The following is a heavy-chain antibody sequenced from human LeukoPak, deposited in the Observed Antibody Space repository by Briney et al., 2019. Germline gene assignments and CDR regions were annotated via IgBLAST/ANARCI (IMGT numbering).Heavy chain of an antibody. V-gene: IGHV3-48*04. Sequence: GGSLRLSCAASGFTFSSYSMNWVRQAPGKGLEWVSYISSSSSTIYYADSVKGRFTISRDNAKNSLYLQMNSLRAEDTAVYYCARLPPPYSSNPFDYWGQGTLVTVSS. D-gene: IGHD6-13*01. CDR2: ISSSSSTI. CDR3: ARLPPPYSSNPFDY. J-gene: IGHJ4*02. CDR1: GFTFSSYS.